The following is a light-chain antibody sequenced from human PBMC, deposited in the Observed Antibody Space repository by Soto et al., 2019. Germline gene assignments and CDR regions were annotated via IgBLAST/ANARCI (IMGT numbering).Light chain of an antibody. CDR2: RAS. CDR3: QQHNNYWT. J-gene: IGKJ1*01. Sequence: DVQMTQSPSTLSASVGDRVTITCRASHNINSDLAWYQQKPGKAPQLLIYRASSLESGVPSRFSGSGSGTEFTLTITSLQPDDFATYYCQQHNNYWTFGHGTRVDIK. V-gene: IGKV1-5*03. CDR1: HNINSD.